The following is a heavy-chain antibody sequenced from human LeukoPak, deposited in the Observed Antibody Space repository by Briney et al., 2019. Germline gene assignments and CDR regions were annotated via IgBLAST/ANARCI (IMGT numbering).Heavy chain of an antibody. CDR1: GGSISSGGYY. Sequence: PSQTLSLTCAVSGGSISSGGYYWSWIRQHPGKGLEWIGYIYYSGSTYYNPSLKSRVTISVDTSKNQFSLKLSSVTAADTAVYYCARDSDYYDSSGYYYSNWFDPWGQGTLVTVSS. D-gene: IGHD3-22*01. CDR2: IYYSGST. CDR3: ARDSDYYDSSGYYYSNWFDP. V-gene: IGHV4-31*11. J-gene: IGHJ5*02.